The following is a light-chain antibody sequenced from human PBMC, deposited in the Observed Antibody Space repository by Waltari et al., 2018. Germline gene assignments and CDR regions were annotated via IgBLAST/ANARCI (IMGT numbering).Light chain of an antibody. CDR2: YSN. Sequence: IHMSHSPSSLSASVADRVTITCRASQGISSYLNWYSQKPGKAPKRRMYYSNSLGSGGPSRFSGSGSGTEFTLTIRSVQPEEFATYYCQKGNSDPFTFGPGTKLDIK. J-gene: IGKJ3*01. V-gene: IGKV1-17*01. CDR3: QKGNSDPFT. CDR1: QGISSY.